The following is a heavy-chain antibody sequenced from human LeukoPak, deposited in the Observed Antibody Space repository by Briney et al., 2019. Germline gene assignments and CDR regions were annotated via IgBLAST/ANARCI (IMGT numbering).Heavy chain of an antibody. J-gene: IGHJ4*02. CDR1: GGSISSSSYY. Sequence: SETLSLTCTVSGGSISSSSYYWGWIRQPPGKGLEWIGSIYYSGSTYYNPSLKSRVTISVDTSKNQFSLNLTSVTAADTAVYYCARGSWLQYYWGQGTLVTVSS. CDR3: ARGSWLQYY. CDR2: IYYSGST. D-gene: IGHD5-24*01. V-gene: IGHV4-39*07.